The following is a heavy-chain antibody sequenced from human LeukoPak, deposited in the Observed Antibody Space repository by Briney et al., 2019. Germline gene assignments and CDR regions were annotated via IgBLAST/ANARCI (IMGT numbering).Heavy chain of an antibody. J-gene: IGHJ4*02. V-gene: IGHV3-23*01. Sequence: GGSLRLSCAASGFTFSSHAMGWVRQAPGKGLEWVSAISGRDSSTYYADSVKGRFTISRDDSKNTLYLQMNSLRAEDTALYYCARVGPPSVVTMTFDFWGQGTLVTVSS. D-gene: IGHD2-2*01. CDR3: ARVGPPSVVTMTFDF. CDR1: GFTFSSHA. CDR2: ISGRDSST.